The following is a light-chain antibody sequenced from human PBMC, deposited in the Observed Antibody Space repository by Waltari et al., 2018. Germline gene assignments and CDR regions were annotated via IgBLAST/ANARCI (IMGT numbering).Light chain of an antibody. CDR2: EGS. V-gene: IGLV2-23*01. CDR1: SSDVINYNF. J-gene: IGLJ3*02. Sequence: QSALTQPASLSGSPGQSITISCTGTSSDVINYNFLSWYQHHPGEAPKPIIYEGSKRPSGVSDRFSGSKSGYTASLTISGLQAEDEADYYCCSYGFSVVFGGGTKLTVL. CDR3: CSYGFSVV.